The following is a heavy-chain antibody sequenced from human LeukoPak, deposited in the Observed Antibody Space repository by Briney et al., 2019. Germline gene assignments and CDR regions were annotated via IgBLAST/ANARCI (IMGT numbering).Heavy chain of an antibody. CDR3: ARDLLGYCSSTSCAQNWFDP. CDR1: GGTFSSHA. J-gene: IGHJ5*02. D-gene: IGHD2-2*01. Sequence: SVKVSCKASGGTFSSHAISWVRQAPGQGLEWMGGIIPIFGTANYAQKFQGRVTITADESTSTAYMELSSLRSEDTAVYYCARDLLGYCSSTSCAQNWFDPWGQGTLVTVSS. V-gene: IGHV1-69*13. CDR2: IIPIFGTA.